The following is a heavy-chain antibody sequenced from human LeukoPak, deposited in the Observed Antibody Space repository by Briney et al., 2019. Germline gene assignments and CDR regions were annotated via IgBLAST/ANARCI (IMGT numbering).Heavy chain of an antibody. J-gene: IGHJ6*02. D-gene: IGHD2-15*01. CDR1: GFTFSSDS. CDR3: ATESCSGGSCYSFSMDV. V-gene: IGHV3-21*01. Sequence: PGGSLRLSCAASGFTFSSDSMNWVRQAPGKGLEWGSSISISSSYIYYADSVKGRFTISRDNAKNSLYLQMNSLRAEDTAVYYCATESCSGGSCYSFSMDVWGQGTTVTVSS. CDR2: ISISSSYI.